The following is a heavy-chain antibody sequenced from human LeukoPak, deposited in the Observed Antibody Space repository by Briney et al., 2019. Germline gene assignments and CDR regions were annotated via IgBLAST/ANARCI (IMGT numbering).Heavy chain of an antibody. Sequence: PSETLSLTCTVSGVSISSYYWSWIRQPPGKGLEWIGYIYYSGSTNYNPSLKSRVTISVDTSKNQFSLKLSSVTAADTAVYYCARGFPVPDYWGQGTLVTVSS. CDR3: ARGFPVPDY. V-gene: IGHV4-59*01. D-gene: IGHD2-2*01. J-gene: IGHJ4*02. CDR2: IYYSGST. CDR1: GVSISSYY.